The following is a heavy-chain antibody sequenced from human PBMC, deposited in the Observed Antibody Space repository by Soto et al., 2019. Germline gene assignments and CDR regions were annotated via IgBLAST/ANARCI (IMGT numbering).Heavy chain of an antibody. J-gene: IGHJ4*02. CDR2: ISGSSSYI. CDR3: ARSHSSSWYYFDY. V-gene: IGHV3-21*01. CDR1: GFTFSNYN. D-gene: IGHD6-13*01. Sequence: GGSLRLSCAASGFTFSNYNMNWVRQAPGKGLEWVSSISGSSSYIYYADSVKGRFTISRDNAKNSLYLQMNSLRADDTAVYYCARSHSSSWYYFDYWGQGTLVTVSS.